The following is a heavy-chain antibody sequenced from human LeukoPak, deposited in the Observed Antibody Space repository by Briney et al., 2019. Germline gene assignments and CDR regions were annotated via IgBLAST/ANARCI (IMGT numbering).Heavy chain of an antibody. J-gene: IGHJ3*02. CDR3: AKDRVFGVVIIGFDI. Sequence: GGSLRLSCAAPGFSFSDYAMTWVRQTPGKGLEWVSVITGSGGNTYYADSVKGRFTISRDNSKNTLYLQMNSLRAEDTAIYYCAKDRVFGVVIIGFDIWGQGTMVTVSS. CDR2: ITGSGGNT. CDR1: GFSFSDYA. V-gene: IGHV3-23*01. D-gene: IGHD3-3*01.